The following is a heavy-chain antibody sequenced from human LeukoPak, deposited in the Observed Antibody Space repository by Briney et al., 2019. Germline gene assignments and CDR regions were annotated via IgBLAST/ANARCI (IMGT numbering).Heavy chain of an antibody. CDR3: AKDEAQYFQH. Sequence: AGSLRLSCAASGFTSSNYGMHWVRQAPGKGLEWVAFIRNDDGSNKYYADSVKGRFTISRDNSKNTVHLQMNSLRVEDTAVYYCAKDEAQYFQHWGQGTLVTVSA. CDR1: GFTSSNYG. V-gene: IGHV3-30*02. CDR2: IRNDDGSNK. J-gene: IGHJ1*01.